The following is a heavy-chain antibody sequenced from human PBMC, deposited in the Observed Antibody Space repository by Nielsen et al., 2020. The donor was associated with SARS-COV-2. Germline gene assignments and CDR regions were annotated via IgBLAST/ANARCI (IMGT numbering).Heavy chain of an antibody. V-gene: IGHV1-69*04. Sequence: SVKVSCKASGGTFSTHAINWVRQAPGQGLEWMGRINPILGIADNAQKFQDRVTITVDKSTSTAYMELRSLTSEDTAVYYCARIHFVVGRGYFTGLDVWGQGTSVTVSS. D-gene: IGHD2-21*01. CDR1: GGTFSTHA. CDR2: INPILGIA. J-gene: IGHJ6*02. CDR3: ARIHFVVGRGYFTGLDV.